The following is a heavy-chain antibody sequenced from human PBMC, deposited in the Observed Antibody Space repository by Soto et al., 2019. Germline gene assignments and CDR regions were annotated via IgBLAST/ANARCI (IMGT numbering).Heavy chain of an antibody. CDR2: ISYDGSNK. D-gene: IGHD4-17*01. Sequence: QPGGSLRLSCAASGFTFSSYAMHWVRQAPGKGLEWVAVISYDGSNKYYADSVKGRFTISRDNSKNTLYLQMNSLRAEDTAVYYCAREGDYVTFIDYWGQGTLVTVSS. CDR1: GFTFSSYA. V-gene: IGHV3-30-3*01. J-gene: IGHJ4*02. CDR3: AREGDYVTFIDY.